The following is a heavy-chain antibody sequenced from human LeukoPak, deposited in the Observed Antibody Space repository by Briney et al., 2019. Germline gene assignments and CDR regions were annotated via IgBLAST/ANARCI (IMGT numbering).Heavy chain of an antibody. CDR1: GFIFSDQY. CDR3: VRRNYVAFDI. J-gene: IGHJ3*02. CDR2: TQNKANSYTM. V-gene: IGHV3-72*01. Sequence: GGSLRLSCAVSGFIFSDQYMDWVRQAPGKGLEWVGRTQNKANSYTMDYAASVRGRFTISRDDSKNSLSLQMNSLKTEDTAVYYCVRRNYVAFDIWGQGTTVIVSS. D-gene: IGHD1-7*01.